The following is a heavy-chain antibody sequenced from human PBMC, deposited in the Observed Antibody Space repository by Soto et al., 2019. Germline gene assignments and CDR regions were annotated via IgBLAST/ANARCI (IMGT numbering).Heavy chain of an antibody. V-gene: IGHV1-3*01. CDR1: GYTFTSYA. D-gene: IGHD1-7*01. J-gene: IGHJ6*04. CDR2: INAGNGNT. CDR3: ARDSAGTTSYYYYYYGMEV. Sequence: ASVKVSCKASGYTFTSYAMHWVREAPGQRLEWMGWINAGNGNTKYSQKFQGRVTITRDTSASTAYMELSSLRSEDTAVYYCARDSAGTTSYYYYYYGMEVWGEGTKVTVSS.